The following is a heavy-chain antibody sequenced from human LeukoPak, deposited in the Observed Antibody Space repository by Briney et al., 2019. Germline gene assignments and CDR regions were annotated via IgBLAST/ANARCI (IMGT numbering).Heavy chain of an antibody. CDR2: ISPDDKTT. V-gene: IGHV3-74*01. CDR1: GFTFSKNW. J-gene: IGHJ3*02. CDR3: RASSAALDAFDI. Sequence: GGSLRLSCAASGFTFSKNWLHWVRQAPGKGLVWVSRISPDDKTTSYADSVKGRFTISRDNSKNTLYLQMNSLRAEDTAVYYCRASSAALDAFDIWGQGTMVTVSS. D-gene: IGHD6-25*01.